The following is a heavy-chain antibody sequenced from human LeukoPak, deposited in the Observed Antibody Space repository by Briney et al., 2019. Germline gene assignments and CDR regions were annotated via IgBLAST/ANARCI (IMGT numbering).Heavy chain of an antibody. V-gene: IGHV4-59*01. J-gene: IGHJ4*02. CDR2: IYYSGST. CDR1: GGSIISYY. Sequence: SETLSLTCTVSGGSIISYYWSWIRQPPGKGLEWIGYIYYSGSTNYNPSLKSRVTISVDTSKNQFSLKLSSVTAADTAVYYCARGWYSGSTVNYWGQGTLVTVSS. D-gene: IGHD1-26*01. CDR3: ARGWYSGSTVNY.